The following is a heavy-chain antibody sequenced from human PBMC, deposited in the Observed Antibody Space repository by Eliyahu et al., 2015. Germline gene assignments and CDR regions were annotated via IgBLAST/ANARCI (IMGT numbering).Heavy chain of an antibody. CDR3: AREGVIVVVPAALDSYPFQYYYYGMDV. Sequence: QVQLQQWGAGLLKPSETLSLTCAVYGGSFXGXYWXWXRXPPXKGLEWIGEINHXGSTNYNPSLKSRVTISVDTSKNQFSLKLSSVTAADTAVYYCAREGVIVVVPAALDSYPFQYYYYGMDVWGQGTTVTVSS. J-gene: IGHJ6*02. CDR2: INHXGST. D-gene: IGHD2-2*01. V-gene: IGHV4-34*01. CDR1: GGSFXGXY.